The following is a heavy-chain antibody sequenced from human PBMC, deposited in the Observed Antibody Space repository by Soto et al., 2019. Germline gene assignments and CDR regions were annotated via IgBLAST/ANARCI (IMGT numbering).Heavy chain of an antibody. J-gene: IGHJ4*02. CDR1: GGAISSGGYY. Sequence: SETLSLTCTVSGGAISSGGYYWSWIRQHPGKGLEWIGYIYYSGSTNYNPSLKSRVTISVDTSKNQFSLKLSSVTAADTAVYYCAGTPSGYESRGFYWGQGTLVTVSS. CDR3: AGTPSGYESRGFY. V-gene: IGHV4-31*03. CDR2: IYYSGST. D-gene: IGHD5-12*01.